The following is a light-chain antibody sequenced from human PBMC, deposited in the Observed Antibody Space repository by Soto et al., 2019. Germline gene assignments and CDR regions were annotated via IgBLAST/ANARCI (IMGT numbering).Light chain of an antibody. J-gene: IGLJ2*01. CDR3: YSSGNSNPLV. V-gene: IGLV2-23*02. CDR2: EVF. CDR1: SGDGGNYNL. Sequence: QSALTQPASVSGSPGQSITISCAGSSGDGGNYNLVSWYQQHPGKAPKLIVYEVFKRPLGISDRFSGSKSDNTASLTISGLEAEDDGDYYCYSSGNSNPLVFGGGTKLTVL.